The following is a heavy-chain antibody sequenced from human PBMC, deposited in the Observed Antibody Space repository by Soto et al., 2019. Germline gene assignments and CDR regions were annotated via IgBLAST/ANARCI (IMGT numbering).Heavy chain of an antibody. CDR1: GFSLSTSGMC. J-gene: IGHJ3*02. V-gene: IGHV2-70*01. D-gene: IGHD3-22*01. Sequence: SGPTLVNPTQTLTLTCTFSGFSLSTSGMCVSWIRQPPGKALEWLAPIDWDDDKYYSTSLKTRLTISKDTSKNQVVLTMTNMDPVDTATYYCARVSLYDSSGFDAFDIWGQGTMVTVSS. CDR3: ARVSLYDSSGFDAFDI. CDR2: IDWDDDK.